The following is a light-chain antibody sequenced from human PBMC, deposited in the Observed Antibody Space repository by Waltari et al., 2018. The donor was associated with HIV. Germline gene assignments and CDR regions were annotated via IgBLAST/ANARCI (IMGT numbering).Light chain of an antibody. CDR3: CSYAGRSTHV. Sequence: QSALTQPASVSGSPGQSITISCTGTSSDVGSYNVVSWDQQHPGKAPKLMIYEVTKRPSGVSNLFSGSKSGNTASLTISGLQAEDEADYYCCSYAGRSTHVFGTGTKVTVL. J-gene: IGLJ1*01. CDR2: EVT. CDR1: SSDVGSYNV. V-gene: IGLV2-23*02.